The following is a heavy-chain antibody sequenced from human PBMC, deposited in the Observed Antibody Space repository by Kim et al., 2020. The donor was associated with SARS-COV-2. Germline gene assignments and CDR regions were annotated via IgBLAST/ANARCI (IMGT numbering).Heavy chain of an antibody. Sequence: SETLSLTCAVYGGSFSGYYWSWIRQPPGKGLEWIGEINHSGSTNYNPSLKSRVTISVDTSKNQFSLKLSSVTAADTAVYYCARDGRFCSSTSCYGVWGYWGQGTLAAVS. J-gene: IGHJ4*02. CDR2: INHSGST. V-gene: IGHV4-34*01. D-gene: IGHD2-2*01. CDR3: ARDGRFCSSTSCYGVWGY. CDR1: GGSFSGYY.